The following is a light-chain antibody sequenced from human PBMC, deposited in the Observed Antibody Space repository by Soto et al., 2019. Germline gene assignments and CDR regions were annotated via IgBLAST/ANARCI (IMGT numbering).Light chain of an antibody. CDR2: DAS. CDR1: QSVSSY. V-gene: IGKV3-11*01. Sequence: EIVLTQSPATLSLSPGERATLSCSASQSVSSYLAWYQQKPGQAPRLLIYDASNRATGIPARFSGSGSGTDFTLTISSLEPEDFAVYYCQQRSDWPTCGGGTNVEIK. J-gene: IGKJ4*01. CDR3: QQRSDWPT.